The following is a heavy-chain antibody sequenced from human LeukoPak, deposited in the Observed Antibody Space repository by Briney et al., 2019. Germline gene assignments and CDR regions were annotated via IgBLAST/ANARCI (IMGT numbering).Heavy chain of an antibody. CDR1: GFTFDHYA. CDR3: AKDHSYYYDSSEYFDF. CDR2: ISWNSGSM. V-gene: IGHV3-9*01. Sequence: PGRSLRLACAASGFTFDHYAMHWVRHAPGRGLEWVSGISWNSGSMGYADSVKGRFTISRDNAKNSMYLQMNSLRAEDTALYYCAKDHSYYYDSSEYFDFWGQGTLVTVSS. J-gene: IGHJ4*02. D-gene: IGHD3-22*01.